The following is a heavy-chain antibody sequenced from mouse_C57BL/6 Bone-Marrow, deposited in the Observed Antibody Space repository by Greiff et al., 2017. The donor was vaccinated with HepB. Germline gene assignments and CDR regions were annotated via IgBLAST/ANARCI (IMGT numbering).Heavy chain of an antibody. J-gene: IGHJ4*01. V-gene: IGHV14-2*01. CDR3: ASSYDAMDY. CDR2: IDPEDGET. CDR1: GFNIKDYY. Sequence: VQLKQSGAELVKPGASVKLSCTASGFNIKDYYMHWVKQRTEQGLEWIGRIDPEDGETKYAPNFQGKATITADTSSNTAYLQLSSLTAEDTAVYYCASSYDAMDYWGQGTSVTVSS.